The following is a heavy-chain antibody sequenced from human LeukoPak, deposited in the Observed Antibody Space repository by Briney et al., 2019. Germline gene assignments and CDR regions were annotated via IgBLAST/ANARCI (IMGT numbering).Heavy chain of an antibody. CDR3: AETGEISSI. V-gene: IGHV4-61*02. J-gene: IGHJ3*02. CDR1: GGSISSGSYY. Sequence: SETLSLTCTVSGGSISSGSYYWSWIRQPAGKGLEWIGRIYTSGSTNYNPSLKSRVTISVDTSKNQFSLKLSSVTAADTAVYYCAETGEISSIWGRGTMVTVSS. CDR2: IYTSGST. D-gene: IGHD1-14*01.